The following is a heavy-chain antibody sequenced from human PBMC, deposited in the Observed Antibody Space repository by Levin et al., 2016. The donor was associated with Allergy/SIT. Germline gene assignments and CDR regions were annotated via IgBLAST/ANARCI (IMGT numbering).Heavy chain of an antibody. CDR1: GFTFNNYC. J-gene: IGHJ4*02. Sequence: GESLKISCAVSGFTFNNYCMTWVRQAPGRGLEWVANINRDGSEKYYVDSVKGHFTISSDNAKNSLYLQMNSLRAEDTAVYYCARNSRAFYDRVWGSYTDWGQGTLVTVSS. V-gene: IGHV3-7*01. D-gene: IGHD3-16*01. CDR2: INRDGSEK. CDR3: ARNSRAFYDRVWGSYTD.